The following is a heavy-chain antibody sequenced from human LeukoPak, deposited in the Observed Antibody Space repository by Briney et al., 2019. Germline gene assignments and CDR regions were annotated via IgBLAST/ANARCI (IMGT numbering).Heavy chain of an antibody. V-gene: IGHV4-31*03. CDR1: TVSFSGGAYY. CDR3: ARRSSGYYVFDF. Sequence: TLSLTCSVSTVSFSGGAYYWSWIRQYPGKGLEWLGYIYYDGSTNYKPSLRSRVSISIDTSKSQFSLNLTSVTVADTAVYYCARRSSGYYVFDFWGQGILVTVSS. J-gene: IGHJ4*02. CDR2: IYYDGST. D-gene: IGHD3-16*01.